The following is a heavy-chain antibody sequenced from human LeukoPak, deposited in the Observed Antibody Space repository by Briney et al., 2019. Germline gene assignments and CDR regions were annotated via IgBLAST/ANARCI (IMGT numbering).Heavy chain of an antibody. J-gene: IGHJ4*02. V-gene: IGHV3-48*03. CDR3: AGKTTYYDILTGYPH. D-gene: IGHD3-9*01. CDR2: ISSSGSTI. Sequence: GGSLRPSCAASGFTFSSYEMNWVRQAPGKGLEWVSYISSSGSTIYYADSVKGRFTISRDNAKNSLYLQMNSLRAEDTAVYYCAGKTTYYDILTGYPHWGQGTLVTVSS. CDR1: GFTFSSYE.